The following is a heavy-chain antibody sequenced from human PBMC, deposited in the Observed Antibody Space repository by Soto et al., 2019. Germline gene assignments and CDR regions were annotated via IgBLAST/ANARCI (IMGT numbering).Heavy chain of an antibody. Sequence: ASVKVSCKASGYTFTSYGISWVRQAPGQGLEWMGWISGYNGKTDYAQKVQDRVTMTTDTSTSTLYMELTSLTSDDTAVYYCARGGHVVVVTAALDYWGQGTLVTVSS. J-gene: IGHJ4*02. V-gene: IGHV1-18*01. CDR1: GYTFTSYG. CDR3: ARGGHVVVVTAALDY. CDR2: ISGYNGKT. D-gene: IGHD2-21*02.